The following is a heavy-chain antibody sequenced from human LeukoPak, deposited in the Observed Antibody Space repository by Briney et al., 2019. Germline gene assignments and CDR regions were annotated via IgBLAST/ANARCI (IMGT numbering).Heavy chain of an antibody. J-gene: IGHJ2*01. CDR3: ARGTTVTTSKHWYFDL. V-gene: IGHV4-59*01. CDR2: IYYSGST. D-gene: IGHD4-17*01. Sequence: SETLSLTCTVSGGSISSYYWNWIRQPPGKGLEWIGYIYYSGSTNYNPSLKSRVTISVDTSKNQFSLKLSSVTAADTAVYYCARGTTVTTSKHWYFDLWGRGTLVTVSS. CDR1: GGSISSYY.